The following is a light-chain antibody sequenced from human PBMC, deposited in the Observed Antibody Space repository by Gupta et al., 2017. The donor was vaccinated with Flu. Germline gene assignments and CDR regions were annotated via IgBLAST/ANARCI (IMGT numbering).Light chain of an antibody. V-gene: IGLV2-14*01. CDR1: SSDVGAYNY. CDR3: SSTITNQYGV. CDR2: EVS. Sequence: QSALTQPASVSGSPGQSITISCTGTSSDVGAYNYVSWYQQHPGKAPKLRMYEVSNRPSGVSNRVSGSKSDNNDSLTISGLQAEDEADDDCSSTITNQYGVFGGGTKLTVL. J-gene: IGLJ3*02.